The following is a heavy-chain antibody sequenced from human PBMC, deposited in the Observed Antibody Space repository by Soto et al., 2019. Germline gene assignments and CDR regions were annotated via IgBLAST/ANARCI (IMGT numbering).Heavy chain of an antibody. CDR1: GGSISSSDYY. V-gene: IGHV4-39*01. Sequence: PSETLSLTCTVSGGSISSSDYYWGWIRQPPGKGLEWIGNIYYSGSTYYNPSLKSRVTISVDTSKNQFSLKLSSVTAADTAVYYCARHQSHSSSYVDPWGQGTLVTVSS. CDR3: ARHQSHSSSYVDP. CDR2: IYYSGST. D-gene: IGHD6-13*01. J-gene: IGHJ5*02.